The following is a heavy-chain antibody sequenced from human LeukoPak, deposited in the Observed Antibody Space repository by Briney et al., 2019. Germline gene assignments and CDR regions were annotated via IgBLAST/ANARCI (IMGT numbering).Heavy chain of an antibody. D-gene: IGHD1-26*01. CDR3: AKPSGSGVDY. V-gene: IGHV3-30*02. CDR2: IRYDGSHE. Sequence: GGSLRLSCGASGFTFSTHDMRWVRQAPGKGLEWVAFIRYDGSHECYADSVRGRFTISRDNSKNTLYLQMNSVRGEDTALYYCAKPSGSGVDYWGQGTRVTVSS. J-gene: IGHJ4*01. CDR1: GFTFSTHD.